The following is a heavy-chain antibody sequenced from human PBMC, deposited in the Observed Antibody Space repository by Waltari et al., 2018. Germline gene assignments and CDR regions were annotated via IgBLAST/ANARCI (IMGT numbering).Heavy chain of an antibody. CDR1: GGTFSSYA. V-gene: IGHV1-69*04. CDR2: IIPMFDIA. D-gene: IGHD2-15*01. CDR3: ARGSVVAAVSYYYYAMDA. Sequence: QVQLVQSGAEVKKPGSSVKVSCKPSGGTFSSYAISWVRQAPGQGLEWMGRIIPMFDIANYAQNLQGRVTISADKSTRTAYMELSSLRSDDSAVYYCARGSVVAAVSYYYYAMDAWGQGTTVTVSS. J-gene: IGHJ6*02.